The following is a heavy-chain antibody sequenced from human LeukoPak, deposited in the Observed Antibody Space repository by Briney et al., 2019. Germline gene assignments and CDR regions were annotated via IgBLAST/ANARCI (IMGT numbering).Heavy chain of an antibody. J-gene: IGHJ4*02. Sequence: GGSLRLSCAASGFAFNTYAMHWVRQAPGKGLEWVSSISSSSSYIYYADSVKGRFTISRDNAKNSLYLQMNSLRAEDTAVYYCARVLMPRDSSGYSYPGGFDYWGQGTLVTVSS. CDR2: ISSSSSYI. CDR3: ARVLMPRDSSGYSYPGGFDY. D-gene: IGHD3-22*01. V-gene: IGHV3-21*01. CDR1: GFAFNTYA.